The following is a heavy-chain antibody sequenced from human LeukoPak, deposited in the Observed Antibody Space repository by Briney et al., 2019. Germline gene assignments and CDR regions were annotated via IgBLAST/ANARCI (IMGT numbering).Heavy chain of an antibody. CDR3: AKGETFDY. CDR2: ISYDGSNK. J-gene: IGHJ4*02. CDR1: GFTFSNYG. Sequence: PGGSLRLSCAASGFTFSNYGMHWVRQAPGKGLEWVAVISYDGSNKYYADSVKGRFTISRDNSKNTLYLQMNSLRAEDTAVYYCAKGETFDYWGQGTLVTVSS. V-gene: IGHV3-30*18.